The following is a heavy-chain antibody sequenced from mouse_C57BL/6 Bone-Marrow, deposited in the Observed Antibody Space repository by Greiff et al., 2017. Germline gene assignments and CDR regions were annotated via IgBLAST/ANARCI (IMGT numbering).Heavy chain of an antibody. CDR2: IFPGSGST. J-gene: IGHJ1*03. V-gene: IGHV1-75*01. D-gene: IGHD1-1*01. CDR1: GYTFTDYY. CDR3: ASPPTTPCWYFDV. Sequence: QVHVKQSGPELVKPGASVKISCKASGYTFTDYYINWVKQRPGQGLEWIGWIFPGSGSTYYNEKFKGKATLTVDKSSSTAYMLLSSLTSEDSAVYFCASPPTTPCWYFDVWGTGTTVTVSS.